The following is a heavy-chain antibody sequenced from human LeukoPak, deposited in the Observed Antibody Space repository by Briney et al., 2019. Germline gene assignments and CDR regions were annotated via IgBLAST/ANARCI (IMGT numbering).Heavy chain of an antibody. Sequence: SETLSLTCAVSGGSITSNNRWSWGRQPPGKGVEWIGEIYLIVNTNYTPSLKSLVTVSLYKSTNHFSLRLSSVTAPDTAVYFCARDSGSDGSYSFDSWGQGTLVTVSS. CDR3: ARDSGSDGSYSFDS. J-gene: IGHJ4*02. D-gene: IGHD2-15*01. V-gene: IGHV4-4*02. CDR2: IYLIVNT. CDR1: GGSITSNNR.